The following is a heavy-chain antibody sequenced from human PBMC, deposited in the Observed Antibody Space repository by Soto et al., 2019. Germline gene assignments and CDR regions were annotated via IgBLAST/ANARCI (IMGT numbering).Heavy chain of an antibody. CDR1: GASISSSTYY. CDR2: IYYSGST. J-gene: IGHJ6*02. Sequence: SETLSLTCAISGASISSSTYYWGWIRQPPGKGLEWIGNIYYSGSTHYNLSLKSRVTISVDTSRNQLSLKLSSVTAADTSVFYCACLSTNYHAVDVWGQGTTVTVSS. V-gene: IGHV4-39*01. CDR3: ACLSTNYHAVDV. D-gene: IGHD3-16*02.